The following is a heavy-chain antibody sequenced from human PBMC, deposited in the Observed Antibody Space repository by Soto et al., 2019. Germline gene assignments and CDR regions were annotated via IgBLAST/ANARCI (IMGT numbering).Heavy chain of an antibody. CDR1: GCSISRGGYS. Sequence: SETLSLTCAVSGCSISRGGYSWIWIRQPPGKGLEWIGYIYHSGSTYYNPSLKSRVTISVDRSKNQFSLKLSSVTAADTAVYYCARRYGGNFDCWGQGTLVTVSS. CDR3: ARRYGGNFDC. D-gene: IGHD4-17*01. J-gene: IGHJ4*02. CDR2: IYHSGST. V-gene: IGHV4-30-2*01.